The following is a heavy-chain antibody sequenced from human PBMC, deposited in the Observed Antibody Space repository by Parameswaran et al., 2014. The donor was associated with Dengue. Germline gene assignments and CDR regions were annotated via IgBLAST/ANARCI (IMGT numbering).Heavy chain of an antibody. CDR2: IDWDDDK. D-gene: IGHD6-6*01. V-gene: IGHV2-70*18. CDR3: ARFLIAAQGFDP. J-gene: IGHJ5*02. Sequence: VRQAPGKALEWLALIDWDDDKYYSTSLKTRLTISKDTSKNQVVLTMTNMDPVDTATYYCARFLIAAQGFDPWGQGTLVTVSS.